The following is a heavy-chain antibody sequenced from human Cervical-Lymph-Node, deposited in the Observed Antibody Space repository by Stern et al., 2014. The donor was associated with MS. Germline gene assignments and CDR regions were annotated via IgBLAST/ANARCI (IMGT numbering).Heavy chain of an antibody. CDR1: GYSFPLYW. D-gene: IGHD1-26*01. V-gene: IGHV5-51*01. Sequence: EVQLVESGAEMKKPGESLKISCKGSGYSFPLYWIGWVRQRPGKGLEWMGIIYPGDSDTRSSPSFHGQVTISADKSISTAYLQWSSLKASDTAMYCCAALVRGSYFYWGQGTLVTVSS. CDR3: AALVRGSYFY. J-gene: IGHJ4*02. CDR2: IYPGDSDT.